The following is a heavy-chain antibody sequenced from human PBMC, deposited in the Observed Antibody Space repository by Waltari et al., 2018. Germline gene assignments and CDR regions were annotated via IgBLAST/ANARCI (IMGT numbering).Heavy chain of an antibody. CDR2: ISGSGGST. CDR3: AKDADNDNYGLFDY. CDR1: GFTFCAYA. Sequence: EVQLLESGGGLVQPGGSLRLSCGASGFTFCAYAMTWVRQAPGKGLEWVAGISGSGGSTYYADSVRGRFTIARDNSQNTLYLQMNSLRAEDAALYYCAKDADNDNYGLFDYWGQGTLVTVSS. J-gene: IGHJ4*02. V-gene: IGHV3-23*01. D-gene: IGHD4-17*01.